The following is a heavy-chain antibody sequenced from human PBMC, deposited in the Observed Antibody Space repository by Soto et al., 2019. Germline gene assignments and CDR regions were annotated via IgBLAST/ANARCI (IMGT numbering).Heavy chain of an antibody. Sequence: PSETLSLTCAVSGDSISRGYYWAWIRQPPGKGLEWIGYIYYSGSTNYNPSLKSRVTISVDTSKNQFSLKLSSVTAADTAVYYCARDGYSSGWGVGYGMDVWGQGTTVTVSS. D-gene: IGHD6-19*01. J-gene: IGHJ6*02. V-gene: IGHV4-61*01. CDR2: IYYSGST. CDR3: ARDGYSSGWGVGYGMDV. CDR1: GDSISRGYY.